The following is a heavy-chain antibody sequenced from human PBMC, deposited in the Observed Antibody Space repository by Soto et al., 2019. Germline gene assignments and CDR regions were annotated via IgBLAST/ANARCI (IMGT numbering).Heavy chain of an antibody. CDR1: GFTFSSYS. CDR2: ISSSSSYI. Sequence: GGSLRLSCAASGFTFSSYSMNWVRQAPGKGLEWVSSISSSSSYIYYGGSVKGRFTISRDNAKNSLYLQMNSLRAEDTAVYYCARLGREDIGESSSSAFDYWGQGTLVTVSS. CDR3: ARLGREDIGESSSSAFDY. J-gene: IGHJ4*02. D-gene: IGHD6-25*01. V-gene: IGHV3-21*01.